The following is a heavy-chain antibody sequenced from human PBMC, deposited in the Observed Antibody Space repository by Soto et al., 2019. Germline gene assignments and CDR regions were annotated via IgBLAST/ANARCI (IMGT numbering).Heavy chain of an antibody. CDR3: ARDEWSTMVRGVKPNWFDP. Sequence: GASVKVSCKASGYTFTGYYMHWVRQAPGQGLEWMGWINPNSGGTNYAQKFQGWVTMTRDTSISTAYMELSRLRSDDTAVYYCARDEWSTMVRGVKPNWFDPWGQGNLVTVAS. CDR2: INPNSGGT. V-gene: IGHV1-2*04. J-gene: IGHJ5*02. D-gene: IGHD3-10*01. CDR1: GYTFTGYY.